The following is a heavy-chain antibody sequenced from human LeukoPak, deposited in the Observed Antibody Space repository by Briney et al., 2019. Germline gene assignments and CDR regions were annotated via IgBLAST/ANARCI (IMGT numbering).Heavy chain of an antibody. Sequence: PSETLSLTCTVSGGSISNTSYYWGWIRQPPGKGLEWIGSIYYSGTTYYNPSLKRRVTISVDTSKNQSSLKLSSVTAADTAFYYCAREMLNGSGYFDYWGQGTLVTVSS. CDR1: GGSISNTSYY. J-gene: IGHJ4*02. V-gene: IGHV4-39*07. D-gene: IGHD3-3*01. CDR2: IYYSGTT. CDR3: AREMLNGSGYFDY.